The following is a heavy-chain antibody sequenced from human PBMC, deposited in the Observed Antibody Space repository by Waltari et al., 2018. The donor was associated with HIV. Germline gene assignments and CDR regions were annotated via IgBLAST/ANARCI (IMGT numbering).Heavy chain of an antibody. J-gene: IGHJ4*02. Sequence: EVQLVESGGGLVQPGRSLRLSCAASGFTFDDYAMHWVRQAPGKGMGWVSGISWNSGRICYADSVKCRFTISRDNAKNSLYLQMNSLRFEDTALYYCAKAISRIGVTEYYFDYWGQGTLVTVSS. V-gene: IGHV3-9*01. CDR2: ISWNSGRI. CDR1: GFTFDDYA. CDR3: AKAISRIGVTEYYFDY. D-gene: IGHD6-19*01.